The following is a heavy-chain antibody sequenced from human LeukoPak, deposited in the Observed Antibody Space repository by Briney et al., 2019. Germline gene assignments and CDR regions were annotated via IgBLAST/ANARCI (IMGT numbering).Heavy chain of an antibody. J-gene: IGHJ4*02. D-gene: IGHD6-13*01. Sequence: ASVKVSCKASGYTFTSYAMHWVRQAPGQRLEWMGWINAGNGNTKYSQKFQGRVTITRDTSASTAYMELSSLRSEDTAVYYCASSSRKGWDFDYWGQGTLVTVSS. CDR3: ASSSRKGWDFDY. CDR1: GYTFTSYA. V-gene: IGHV1-3*01. CDR2: INAGNGNT.